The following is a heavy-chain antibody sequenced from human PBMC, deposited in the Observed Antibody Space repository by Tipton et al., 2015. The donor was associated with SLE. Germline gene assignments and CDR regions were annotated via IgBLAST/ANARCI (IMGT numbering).Heavy chain of an antibody. CDR2: IYYSGST. CDR3: ARLPDLGILTGSDAFDI. D-gene: IGHD3-9*01. CDR1: GGSISSSSYY. Sequence: TLSLTCTVSGGSISSSSYYWGWIRQPPGKGLEWIGSIYYSGSTYYNPSLKSRVTISVDTSKNQFSLTLSSVTAADTAVYYCARLPDLGILTGSDAFDIWGQGTMVTVSS. J-gene: IGHJ3*02. V-gene: IGHV4-39*01.